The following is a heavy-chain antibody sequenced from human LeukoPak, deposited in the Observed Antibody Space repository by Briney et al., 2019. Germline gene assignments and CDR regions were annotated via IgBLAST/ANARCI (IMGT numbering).Heavy chain of an antibody. V-gene: IGHV3-74*01. CDR1: GFTISRYW. CDR2: ISGDGRTI. Sequence: GGSLRLSCVASGFTISRYWMNWVRQAPGKGLVWVSRISGDGRTISYADSVKGRFTISIDNAKNTLSLQMNSLRAEDTAVYYCARDLGQYYDTSDNWFDPWGQGTLVTVSS. J-gene: IGHJ5*02. D-gene: IGHD3-22*01. CDR3: ARDLGQYYDTSDNWFDP.